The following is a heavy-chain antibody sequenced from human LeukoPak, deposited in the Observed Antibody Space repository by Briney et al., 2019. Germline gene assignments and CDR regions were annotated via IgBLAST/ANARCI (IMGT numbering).Heavy chain of an antibody. Sequence: PSKTLSLTCTVSGASIRSYYWSWIRQPPGKGLEWIGYVYYSENTNYNPSLKSRVTISGDTSKNQFSLKLSSVTSADTAVYYCARDPSTYYYDSSGYSESEGWFDPWGQGTLVTVSS. CDR1: GASIRSYY. CDR2: VYYSENT. CDR3: ARDPSTYYYDSSGYSESEGWFDP. J-gene: IGHJ5*02. D-gene: IGHD3-22*01. V-gene: IGHV4-59*01.